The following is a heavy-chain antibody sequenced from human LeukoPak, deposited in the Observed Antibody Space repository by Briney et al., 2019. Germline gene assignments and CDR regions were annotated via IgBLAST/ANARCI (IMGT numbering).Heavy chain of an antibody. J-gene: IGHJ3*02. V-gene: IGHV3-21*01. D-gene: IGHD5-12*01. CDR1: VFTFSSYS. CDR2: ISSSSSYI. CDR3: ARGYSGYAPGAFDI. Sequence: GGSLRLSCAASVFTFSSYSMNWVRQAPGKGLEWVSSISSSSSYIYYADSVKGRFTISRDNAKNSLYLQMNSLRAEDTAVYYCARGYSGYAPGAFDISGQGTMVTVSS.